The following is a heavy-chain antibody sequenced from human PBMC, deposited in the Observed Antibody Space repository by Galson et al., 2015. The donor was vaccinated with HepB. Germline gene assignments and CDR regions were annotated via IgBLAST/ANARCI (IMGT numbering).Heavy chain of an antibody. J-gene: IGHJ5*02. CDR2: IRSKADGGTT. CDR3: TTEIAVAGTHYWFDP. D-gene: IGHD6-19*01. CDR1: GLTFGNSW. Sequence: SLRLSCAASGLTFGNSWMSWVRQAPGKGLEWIGRIRSKADGGTTDYAAPVKGRFTISRDDSKNTLYLQMNSLKTEDTAVYYCTTEIAVAGTHYWFDPWGQGTLVTVSS. V-gene: IGHV3-15*01.